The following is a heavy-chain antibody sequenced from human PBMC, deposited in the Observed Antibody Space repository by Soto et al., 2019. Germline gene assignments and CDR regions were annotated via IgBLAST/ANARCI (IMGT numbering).Heavy chain of an antibody. V-gene: IGHV1-69*06. CDR3: ARWGGLSCSGAVCFKKPFDY. D-gene: IGHD2-8*02. J-gene: IGHJ4*02. CDR2: IIPISGTT. Sequence: QVQLVQSGAEVKRPESSMKVSCKPSGGTFNNYAINWVRQAPGQGLEWMGAIIPISGTTKYAQKFQGRVTNSHGKSTSTVYMDLSSLRSEDTAVYYCARWGGLSCSGAVCFKKPFDYWGQGTLVTVSS. CDR1: GGTFNNYA.